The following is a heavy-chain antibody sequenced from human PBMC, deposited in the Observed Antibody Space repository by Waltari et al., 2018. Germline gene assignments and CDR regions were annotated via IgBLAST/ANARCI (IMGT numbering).Heavy chain of an antibody. D-gene: IGHD6-19*01. CDR3: ARQPGGASGWYYFDY. Sequence: QLQLQESGPGLVKPSETLSLTCTVSGGSISSSGYYWGWIRQPPGKGLEWMWRIYYSGSTEYNPSLKSRVTISGDTSKNQFSLKLSSVTAADTAVYYCARQPGGASGWYYFDYWGQGTLVTVSS. V-gene: IGHV4-39*07. CDR2: IYYSGST. J-gene: IGHJ4*02. CDR1: GGSISSSGYY.